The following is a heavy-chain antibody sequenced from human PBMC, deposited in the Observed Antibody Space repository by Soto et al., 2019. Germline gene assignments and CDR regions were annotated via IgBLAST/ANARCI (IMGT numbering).Heavy chain of an antibody. CDR2: INTSGGSS. V-gene: IGHV1-46*03. Sequence: QVQLVQSGAEVKKPGASVKVSCKASGYTFTSYYMHWVRQAPGQGLEWMGIINTSGGSSSYAQKSQGRVTMTRDTSTSTVYMELSSLRSEDTAVYYCARGDCSSTSCTLGGTTSYYYYYYMDVWGKGTTVTVSS. D-gene: IGHD2-2*01. CDR1: GYTFTSYY. CDR3: ARGDCSSTSCTLGGTTSYYYYYYMDV. J-gene: IGHJ6*03.